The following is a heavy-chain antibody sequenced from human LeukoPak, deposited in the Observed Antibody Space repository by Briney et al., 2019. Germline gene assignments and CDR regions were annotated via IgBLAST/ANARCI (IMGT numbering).Heavy chain of an antibody. CDR2: IYTSGST. CDR3: ATVTGDILTGYYTPFWFDP. J-gene: IGHJ5*02. CDR1: GGSISSYY. D-gene: IGHD3-9*01. V-gene: IGHV4-4*07. Sequence: SETLSLTCTVSGGSISSYYWSWIRQPAGKGLEWIGRIYTSGSTNYNPSLKSRVTMSVDTSKNQFSLKLSSVTAADTAVYYCATVTGDILTGYYTPFWFDPWGQGTLVTVSS.